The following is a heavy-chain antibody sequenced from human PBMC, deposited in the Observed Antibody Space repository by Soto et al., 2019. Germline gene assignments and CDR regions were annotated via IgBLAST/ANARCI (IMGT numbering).Heavy chain of an antibody. J-gene: IGHJ4*02. V-gene: IGHV1-18*01. Sequence: QVQLVQSGAEVKKPGASVKVPCKASGYTFTSYGISWVRQAPGQGLEWMGWISAYNGNTNYAQKFQGRVTMTTDTSTSTAYMELRSLRSDDTAVYYCARDWRSIEAAGTEGDSWGQGTLVTVSS. CDR2: ISAYNGNT. CDR3: ARDWRSIEAAGTEGDS. D-gene: IGHD6-13*01. CDR1: GYTFTSYG.